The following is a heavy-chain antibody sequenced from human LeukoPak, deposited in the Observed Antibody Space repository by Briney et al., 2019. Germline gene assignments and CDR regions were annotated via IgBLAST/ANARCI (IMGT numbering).Heavy chain of an antibody. V-gene: IGHV1-46*01. J-gene: IGHJ6*04. D-gene: IGHD3-9*01. Sequence: ASVKVSCKASGYTFTSYYMHWVRQAPGQGLEWMGIINPSGGSTSYAQKFQGRVTMTRDTYTSTVYMELSSLRSEDTAVYYCARGVRYFDWLVVVEFGMDVWGKGTTVTVSS. CDR2: INPSGGST. CDR3: ARGVRYFDWLVVVEFGMDV. CDR1: GYTFTSYY.